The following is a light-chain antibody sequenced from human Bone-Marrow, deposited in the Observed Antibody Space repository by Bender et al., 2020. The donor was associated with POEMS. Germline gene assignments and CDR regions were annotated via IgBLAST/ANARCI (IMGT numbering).Light chain of an antibody. CDR1: SSDVGRYNY. CDR2: DVS. J-gene: IGLJ3*02. V-gene: IGLV2-11*01. Sequence: QSALTQPRSVSGSPGKSVTISCIGTSSDVGRYNYVSWYQQHPHKAPKAMIYDVSKRPSGIPDRFSGSKSGNTASLTISALQAEDEADYHCCSYGGNYTWVFGGGTKLTVL. CDR3: CSYGGNYTWV.